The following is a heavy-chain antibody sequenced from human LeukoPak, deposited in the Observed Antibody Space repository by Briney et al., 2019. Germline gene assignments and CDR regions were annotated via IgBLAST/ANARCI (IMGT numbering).Heavy chain of an antibody. D-gene: IGHD3-9*01. CDR2: VHYTGST. Sequence: SETLSLTCAVSGGSIDGYYWTWIRQPPGKRLEWIGSVHYTGSTKYDPSLESRVSISLDRSENKFSLRLTSVTAADSAVYFCAGPITSEGFAARYFFFDYWGQGTLVTVSS. V-gene: IGHV4-59*01. J-gene: IGHJ4*02. CDR3: AGPITSEGFAARYFFFDY. CDR1: GGSIDGYY.